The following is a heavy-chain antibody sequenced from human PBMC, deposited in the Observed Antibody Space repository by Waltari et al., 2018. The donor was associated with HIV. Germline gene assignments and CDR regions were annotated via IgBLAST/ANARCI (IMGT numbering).Heavy chain of an antibody. Sequence: EVQLLESGGGLVQSGGSLRVSCAASGFTFSSYPMSWVRLAPGKGLEWVSGISGGGESTYYADSVKGRFTISRDNSKNTLYLQMNSLRAEDTAVYYCANSLGRIVDYWGQGTLVTVSS. CDR1: GFTFSSYP. V-gene: IGHV3-23*01. CDR3: ANSLGRIVDY. D-gene: IGHD2-15*01. J-gene: IGHJ4*02. CDR2: ISGGGEST.